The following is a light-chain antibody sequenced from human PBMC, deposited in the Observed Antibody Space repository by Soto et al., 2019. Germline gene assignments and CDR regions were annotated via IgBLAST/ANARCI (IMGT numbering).Light chain of an antibody. CDR2: DAS. J-gene: IGKJ4*01. CDR3: QQRSNWPST. V-gene: IGKV3-11*01. Sequence: EIVLTQSPATQSLSPGERATLSCRASQSVGTYFAWYQQKPGQAPRLLIYDASNRATGIPARFSGSGSGTDFTLTISSLEPEDFAVYYCQQRSNWPSTFGGGTKVEIK. CDR1: QSVGTY.